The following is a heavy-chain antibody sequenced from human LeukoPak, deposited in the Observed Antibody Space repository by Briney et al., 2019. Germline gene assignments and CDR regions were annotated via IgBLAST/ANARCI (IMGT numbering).Heavy chain of an antibody. V-gene: IGHV3-48*03. CDR3: ARVNPFYYFDY. D-gene: IGHD1-14*01. Sequence: PGGSLRLSCAASGFTFSSYEMNWVRQAPGKGLEWVSYISSSGSTIYYADSVKGRFTISRDSAKNSLYLQMNSLRAEDTAVYYCARVNPFYYFDYWGQGTLVTVSS. CDR1: GFTFSSYE. CDR2: ISSSGSTI. J-gene: IGHJ4*02.